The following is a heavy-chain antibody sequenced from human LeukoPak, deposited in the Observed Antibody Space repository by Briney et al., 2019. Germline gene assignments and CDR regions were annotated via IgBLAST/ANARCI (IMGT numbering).Heavy chain of an antibody. CDR3: ARDWGVDYGSGWQRKFDY. Sequence: GGSLRLSCAASGFTFSSYAMSWVRQAPGKGLEWVAVISYDGSNKYYADSVKGRFTISRDNSKNTLYLQMNSLRAEDTAVYYCARDWGVDYGSGWQRKFDYWGQGTLVTVSS. D-gene: IGHD6-19*01. CDR1: GFTFSSYA. V-gene: IGHV3-30*03. CDR2: ISYDGSNK. J-gene: IGHJ4*02.